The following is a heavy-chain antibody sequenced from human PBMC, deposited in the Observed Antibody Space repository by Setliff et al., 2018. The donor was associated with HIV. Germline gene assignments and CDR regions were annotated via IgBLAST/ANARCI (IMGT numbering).Heavy chain of an antibody. J-gene: IGHJ4*02. CDR2: IYYSGST. CDR3: ARGGTTVPNYFDY. Sequence: SETLSLTCTVSGGSISSSSYYWGWIRQPPGKGLEWIGSIYYSGSTYYNPSLKSRVTISVDTSKNQFSLRLSSVTAADTAVYYCARGGTTVPNYFDYWGQGTLVTVSS. V-gene: IGHV4-39*07. D-gene: IGHD4-17*01. CDR1: GGSISSSSYY.